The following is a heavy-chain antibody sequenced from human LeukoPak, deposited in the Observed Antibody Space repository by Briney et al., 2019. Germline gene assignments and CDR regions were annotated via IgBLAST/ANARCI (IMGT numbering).Heavy chain of an antibody. Sequence: SETLSLTCAVYGGSFSGYYWSWIRQPPGKGLEWIGSIYYSGSTYYNPSLKSRVTISVDTSKNQFSLKLSSVTAADTAVYYCASLPGSGNYWGQGTLVTVSS. V-gene: IGHV4-34*01. D-gene: IGHD3-10*01. CDR3: ASLPGSGNY. J-gene: IGHJ4*02. CDR2: IYYSGST. CDR1: GGSFSGYY.